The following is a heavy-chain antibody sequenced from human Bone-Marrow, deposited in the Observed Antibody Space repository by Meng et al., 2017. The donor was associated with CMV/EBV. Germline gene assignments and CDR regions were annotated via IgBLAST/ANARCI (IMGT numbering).Heavy chain of an antibody. CDR2: ISGSGGST. V-gene: IGHV3-23*01. J-gene: IGHJ4*02. Sequence: GESLKISCAASGFTFSSYAMSWVCQAPGKGLEWVSAISGSGGSTYYADSVKGRFTISRDNAKNSLYLQMNSLRAEDTALYYCARPTSSDYGGNSYSWDYWGQGTLVTVSS. D-gene: IGHD4-23*01. CDR1: GFTFSSYA. CDR3: ARPTSSDYGGNSYSWDY.